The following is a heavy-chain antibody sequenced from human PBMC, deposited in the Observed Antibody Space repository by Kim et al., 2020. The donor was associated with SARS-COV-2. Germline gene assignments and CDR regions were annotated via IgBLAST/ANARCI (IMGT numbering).Heavy chain of an antibody. CDR3: ASGLMGATLSLDYYYGMDV. J-gene: IGHJ6*02. CDR2: ISSSSSYI. CDR1: GFTFSSYS. D-gene: IGHD1-26*01. V-gene: IGHV3-21*01. Sequence: GGSLRLSCAASGFTFSSYSMNWVRQAPGKGLEWVSSISSSSSYIYYADSVKGRFTISRDNAKNSLYLQMNSLRAEDTAVYYCASGLMGATLSLDYYYGMDVWGQGTTVTVSS.